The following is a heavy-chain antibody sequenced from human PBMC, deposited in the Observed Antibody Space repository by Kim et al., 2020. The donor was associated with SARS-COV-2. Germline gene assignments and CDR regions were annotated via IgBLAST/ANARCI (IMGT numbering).Heavy chain of an antibody. V-gene: IGHV4-34*01. Sequence: SETLSLTCAVYGGSFSGYYWSWIRQPPGKGLEWIGEINHSGSTNYNPSLKSRVTISVDTSKNQFSLKLSSVTAADTAVYYCARGPLNCSSTSCYGGYYFDYWGQGTLVTVSS. J-gene: IGHJ4*02. CDR1: GGSFSGYY. D-gene: IGHD2-2*01. CDR3: ARGPLNCSSTSCYGGYYFDY. CDR2: INHSGST.